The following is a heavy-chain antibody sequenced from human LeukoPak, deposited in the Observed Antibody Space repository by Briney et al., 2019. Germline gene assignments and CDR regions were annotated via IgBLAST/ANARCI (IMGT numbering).Heavy chain of an antibody. D-gene: IGHD3-10*01. CDR2: FIPILGTA. V-gene: IGHV1-69*13. J-gene: IGHJ6*03. Sequence: ASVKVSCKASGGTFSDYALNWVRQAPGQGLEWMGVFIPILGTANSTQKFQGRVTITADESTTTANMELRSLTSEDTAVYYCGTSGGDYYFYSLDVWGQGTPVTISS. CDR3: GTSGGDYYFYSLDV. CDR1: GGTFSDYA.